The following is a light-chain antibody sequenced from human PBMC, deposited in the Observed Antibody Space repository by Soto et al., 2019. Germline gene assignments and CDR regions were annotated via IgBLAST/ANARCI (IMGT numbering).Light chain of an antibody. V-gene: IGLV1-40*01. CDR2: GNS. CDR3: QSYDSSLSGSV. Sequence: QSVLTQPPSVSVAPGQRVTISCTGSSSNIGAGYDVHWYQQLPGTAPKLLIYGNSNRPSGVPDRFSGSESGTSASLAITGLQAEDEADYYCQSYDSSLSGSVFGGGTQLTVL. J-gene: IGLJ3*02. CDR1: SSNIGAGYD.